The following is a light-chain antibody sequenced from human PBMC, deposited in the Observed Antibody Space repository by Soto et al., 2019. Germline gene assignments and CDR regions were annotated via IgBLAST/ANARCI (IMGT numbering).Light chain of an antibody. Sequence: EILLTQSPDTLSLSPGERATLSCRAAQSVGTRLAWYQHKTGQAPRLLISGASSRATGIPDRFTGSGSETSFTLTISSLEPEDFAVYYCQQRSNWPPTFGQGTKVDIK. CDR2: GAS. CDR3: QQRSNWPPT. J-gene: IGKJ1*01. V-gene: IGKV3-11*01. CDR1: QSVGTR.